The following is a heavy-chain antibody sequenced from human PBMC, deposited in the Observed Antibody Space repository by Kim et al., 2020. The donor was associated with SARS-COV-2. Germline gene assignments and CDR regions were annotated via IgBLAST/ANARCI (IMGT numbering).Heavy chain of an antibody. D-gene: IGHD1-1*01. J-gene: IGHJ6*02. CDR3: VSGTVYYGMDV. CDR2: T. V-gene: IGHV1-46*01. Sequence: TSHAQKSQGRVTMTRDTSTSTVYMDLSSLRSEDTAVYYCVSGTVYYGMDVWGQGTTVTVSS.